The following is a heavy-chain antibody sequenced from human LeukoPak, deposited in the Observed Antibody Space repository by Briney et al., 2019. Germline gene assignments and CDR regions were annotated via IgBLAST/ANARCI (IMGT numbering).Heavy chain of an antibody. Sequence: PGGSLRLSCAASGFTFSSYAMSWVRQAPGKGLEWVSGISGSGGSTYYAESVKGRFTISRDNSKNTLYLQMNSLRAEDTAVHYCARGVEPLAANTLAYWGQGTLVTVSS. D-gene: IGHD1-14*01. CDR3: ARGVEPLAANTLAY. V-gene: IGHV3-23*01. CDR1: GFTFSSYA. J-gene: IGHJ4*02. CDR2: ISGSGGST.